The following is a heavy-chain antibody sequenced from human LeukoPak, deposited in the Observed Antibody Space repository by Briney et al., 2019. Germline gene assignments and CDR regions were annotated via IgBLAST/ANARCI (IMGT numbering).Heavy chain of an antibody. CDR3: AKDFLGTVPDVFDI. D-gene: IGHD7-27*01. CDR1: GFTFSTFA. Sequence: GGSLRLSCTASGFTFSTFAMGWVRQAPGKGRQWVSGISGSGDTTYYADSVKGRFAISRDNSDNTLYLQMNRLRDEDTAVYHCAKDFLGTVPDVFDIWGQGTMVTVSS. CDR2: ISGSGDTT. V-gene: IGHV3-23*01. J-gene: IGHJ3*02.